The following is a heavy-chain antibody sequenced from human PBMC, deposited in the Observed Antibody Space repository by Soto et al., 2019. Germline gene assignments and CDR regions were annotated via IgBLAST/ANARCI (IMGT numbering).Heavy chain of an antibody. V-gene: IGHV4-59*01. CDR2: IYYSGST. J-gene: IGHJ4*02. Sequence: PSETLSLTCTVSGGSISSYYWSWIRQPPGKGLEWIGYIYYSGSTNYNPSLKSRVTISVDTSKNQFSLKLSSVTAADTAIYYCTRGGDPYKTGHWGQGTLVTVSS. CDR3: TRGGDPYKTGH. D-gene: IGHD2-21*01. CDR1: GGSISSYY.